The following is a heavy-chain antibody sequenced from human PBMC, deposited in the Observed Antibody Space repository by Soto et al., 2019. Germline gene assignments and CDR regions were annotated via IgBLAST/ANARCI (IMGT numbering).Heavy chain of an antibody. V-gene: IGHV4-4*02. D-gene: IGHD6-19*01. CDR1: GGSISSSNW. CDR2: IYHSGST. Sequence: QVQLQESGPGLVKPSVTLSLACAVSGGSISSSNWWSWVRQPPGKGLEWIGEIYHSGSTNYNPSLMSRVTTSVDKSNNQFSLKLSSVTAADTAVYYCAAIGGAFTAVADFDYWGQGTLVTVSS. CDR3: AAIGGAFTAVADFDY. J-gene: IGHJ4*02.